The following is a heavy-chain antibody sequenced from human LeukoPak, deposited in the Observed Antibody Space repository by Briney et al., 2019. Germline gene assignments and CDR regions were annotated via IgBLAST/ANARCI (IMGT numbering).Heavy chain of an antibody. D-gene: IGHD6-13*01. CDR1: GYTFTGYY. CDR3: ARVDSSSQSAFDY. CDR2: INPNSGGT. V-gene: IGHV1-2*02. J-gene: IGHJ4*02. Sequence: ASVKVSCKASGYTFTGYYMHWVRQAPGQGLEWMGWINPNSGGTNYAQKFQGRVTMTRDTSISTAYMELSGLRSDDTAVYYCARVDSSSQSAFDYWGQGTLVTVSS.